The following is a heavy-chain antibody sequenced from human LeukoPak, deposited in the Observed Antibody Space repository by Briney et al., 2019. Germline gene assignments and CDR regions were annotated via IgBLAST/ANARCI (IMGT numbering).Heavy chain of an antibody. J-gene: IGHJ4*02. CDR1: GGSFSAYN. V-gene: IGHV4-34*01. CDR2: INRSGST. D-gene: IGHD4-11*01. CDR3: ARSGQTTVAYLD. Sequence: PSETLSLTCAVNGGSFSAYNWSWIRQPPGKGLEWIGEINRSGSTNYNPSLKSRVAISVDTSKTQFSLKLTSVTVADTAVYYCARSGQTTVAYLDWGQGSLVTVSS.